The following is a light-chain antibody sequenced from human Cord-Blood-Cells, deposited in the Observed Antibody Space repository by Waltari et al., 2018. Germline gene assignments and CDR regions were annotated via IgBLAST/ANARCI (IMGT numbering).Light chain of an antibody. CDR2: GAS. CDR1: QSVSSSY. J-gene: IGKJ1*01. Sequence: EIVLTQSPGTLSLSPGERATLSCRASQSVSSSYLAWYQQKPGQAPRLLIYGASSRATGSPVRFSGSGSGTDFTLTISRLEPEDFAVYYCQQYGSSTWTFGQGTKVEIK. CDR3: QQYGSSTWT. V-gene: IGKV3-20*01.